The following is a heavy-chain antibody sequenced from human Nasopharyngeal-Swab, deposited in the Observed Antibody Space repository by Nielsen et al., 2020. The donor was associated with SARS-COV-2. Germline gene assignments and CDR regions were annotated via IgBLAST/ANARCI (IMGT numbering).Heavy chain of an antibody. Sequence: SVKVSCKASGCTFSSYAISWVRQAPGQGLEWMGGIIPIFGTANYAQKFQGRVTITADESTSTAYMELSSLRSEDTAVYYCARGSRSSGWGRGAYYYYGMDVWGQGTTVTVSS. CDR3: ARGSRSSGWGRGAYYYYGMDV. D-gene: IGHD6-19*01. CDR1: GCTFSSYA. CDR2: IIPIFGTA. V-gene: IGHV1-69*13. J-gene: IGHJ6*02.